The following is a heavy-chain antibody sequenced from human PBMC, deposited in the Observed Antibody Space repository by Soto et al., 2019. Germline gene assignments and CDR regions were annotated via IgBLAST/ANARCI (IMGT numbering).Heavy chain of an antibody. V-gene: IGHV4-59*01. CDR1: GGSISSYY. Sequence: SKTLSLTCTVSGGSISSYYWSWIRQPPGKGLEWIGYIYYSGSTNYNPSLKSRVTISVDTSKNQFSLKLSSVTAADTAVYYCARGSPWGIYCSSTSCYGFDPWGQGTLVTVSS. CDR2: IYYSGST. CDR3: ARGSPWGIYCSSTSCYGFDP. J-gene: IGHJ5*02. D-gene: IGHD2-2*01.